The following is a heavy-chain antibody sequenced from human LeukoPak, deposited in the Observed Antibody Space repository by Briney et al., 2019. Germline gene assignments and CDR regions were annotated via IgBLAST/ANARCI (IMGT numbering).Heavy chain of an antibody. Sequence: SETLSLTCSVSGGSISSSNYYWSWIRQPAGKGLEWIGRIYTSESTNYNPSLKSRVTISVDTSRNQFSLKLSSVTAADTAVYYCARIVGATYADYWGQGTLVTVSS. D-gene: IGHD1-26*01. CDR3: ARIVGATYADY. CDR1: GGSISSSNYY. CDR2: IYTSEST. V-gene: IGHV4-61*02. J-gene: IGHJ4*02.